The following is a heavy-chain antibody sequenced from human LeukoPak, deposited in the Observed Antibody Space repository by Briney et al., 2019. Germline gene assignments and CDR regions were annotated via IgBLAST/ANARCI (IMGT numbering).Heavy chain of an antibody. CDR2: INHSGST. CDR1: GGSISSYY. J-gene: IGHJ4*02. CDR3: ARGLGYCSGGSCYNFDY. D-gene: IGHD2-15*01. Sequence: PSETLSLTCTVSGGSISSYYWSWIRQPPGKGLEWIGEINHSGSTNYNPSLKSRVTISVDTSKNQFSLKLSSVTAADTAVYYCARGLGYCSGGSCYNFDYWGQGTLVTVSS. V-gene: IGHV4-34*01.